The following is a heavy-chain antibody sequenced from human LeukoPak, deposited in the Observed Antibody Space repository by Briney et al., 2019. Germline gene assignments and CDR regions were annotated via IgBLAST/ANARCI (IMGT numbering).Heavy chain of an antibody. CDR1: GGTFSSYA. CDR2: IIPIFGTA. D-gene: IGHD3-3*01. CDR3: ARTHRITIFGVVIRIFDY. Sequence: SVKVSCKASGGTFSSYAISWVRQAPGQGLEWMGGIIPIFGTANYAQKFQGRVTITADKSTSTAYMELSRLRSDDTAVYYCARTHRITIFGVVIRIFDYWGQGTLVTVSS. J-gene: IGHJ4*02. V-gene: IGHV1-69*06.